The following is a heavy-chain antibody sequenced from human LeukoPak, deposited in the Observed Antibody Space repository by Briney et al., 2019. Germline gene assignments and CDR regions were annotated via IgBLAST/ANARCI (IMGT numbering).Heavy chain of an antibody. V-gene: IGHV1-2*02. CDR3: AREEYDYDFWSGYYTPVVAHYYYGMDV. Sequence: ASVKVSCKASGYTFTGYYMHWVRQAPGQGLEWMGWINPNSGGTNYAQKFQGRVTMTRDTSISTAYMELSRLRSDDTAVYYCAREEYDYDFWSGYYTPVVAHYYYGMDVWGQGTTVTVSS. D-gene: IGHD3-3*01. CDR2: INPNSGGT. CDR1: GYTFTGYY. J-gene: IGHJ6*02.